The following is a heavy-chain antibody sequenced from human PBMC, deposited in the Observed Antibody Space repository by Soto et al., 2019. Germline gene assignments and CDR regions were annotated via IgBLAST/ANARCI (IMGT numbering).Heavy chain of an antibody. D-gene: IGHD6-13*01. V-gene: IGHV3-30*18. CDR1: GFTFSSYG. J-gene: IGHJ4*02. Sequence: GGSLRLSCAASGFTFSSYGMHWVRQAPGKGLEWVAVISYDGSNKYYADSVKGRFTISRDNSKNTLYLQMNSLRAEDTAVYYCAKGFLIAAAGRVDYWGQGTLVTVSS. CDR2: ISYDGSNK. CDR3: AKGFLIAAAGRVDY.